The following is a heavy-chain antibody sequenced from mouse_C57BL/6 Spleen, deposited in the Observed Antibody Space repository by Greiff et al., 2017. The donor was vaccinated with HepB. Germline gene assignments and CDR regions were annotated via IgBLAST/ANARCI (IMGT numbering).Heavy chain of an antibody. CDR3: ASTFYYGSFDY. Sequence: QVQLKQSGPELVKPGASVKISCKASGYAFSSSWMNWVKQRPGKGLEWIGRIYPGDGDTNYNGKFKGKATLTADKSSSTAYMQLSSLTSEDSAVYFCASTFYYGSFDYWGQGTTLTVSS. D-gene: IGHD1-1*01. CDR1: GYAFSSSW. CDR2: IYPGDGDT. V-gene: IGHV1-82*01. J-gene: IGHJ2*01.